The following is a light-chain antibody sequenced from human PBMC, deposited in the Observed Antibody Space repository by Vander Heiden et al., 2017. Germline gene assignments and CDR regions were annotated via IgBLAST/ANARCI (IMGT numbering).Light chain of an antibody. CDR3: QQLNSYPYT. CDR1: QGASSN. V-gene: IGKV1-9*01. CDR2: GAS. Sequence: IQLTQSPSSRSASVGDRVTITCRASQGASSNLAWYQQKPGKAPKLLIYGASTLQSGVPSRFSGSGSGTDFTLTISSLQPEDSATYYCQQLNSYPYTFGQGTKLEIK. J-gene: IGKJ2*01.